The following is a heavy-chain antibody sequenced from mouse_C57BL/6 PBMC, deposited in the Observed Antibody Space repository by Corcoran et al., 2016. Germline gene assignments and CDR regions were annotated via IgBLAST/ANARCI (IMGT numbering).Heavy chain of an antibody. J-gene: IGHJ2*01. Sequence: EVQLQQSGPELVKPRASVKISCKASGYTFTDYYMNWVKQSHGKSLEWIGDINPNNGGTSYNQKFKGKATLTVDKSSSTAYMELRSLTSEDSAVYYCAREGLGPFDYWGQGTTLTVSS. D-gene: IGHD4-1*01. CDR1: GYTFTDYY. V-gene: IGHV1-26*01. CDR3: AREGLGPFDY. CDR2: INPNNGGT.